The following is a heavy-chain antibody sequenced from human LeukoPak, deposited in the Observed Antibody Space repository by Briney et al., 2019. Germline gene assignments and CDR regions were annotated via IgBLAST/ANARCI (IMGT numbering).Heavy chain of an antibody. CDR2: INAGNGNT. CDR3: ARERYCGGDCDYFDY. CDR1: GYTFTSYA. V-gene: IGHV1-3*03. D-gene: IGHD2-21*02. J-gene: IGHJ4*02. Sequence: ASVKVSCKASGYTFTSYAMHWVRQAPGQRLEWMGWINAGNGNTKYSQEFQGRVTITRDTSASTAYMELSSLRSEDMAVYYCARERYCGGDCDYFDYWGQGTLVTVSS.